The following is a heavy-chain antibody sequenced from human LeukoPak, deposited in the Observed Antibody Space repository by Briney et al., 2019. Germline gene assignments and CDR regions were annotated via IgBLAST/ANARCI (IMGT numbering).Heavy chain of an antibody. Sequence: GGSLRLSCAASGFTFSSYAMHWVRQAPGKGLEWVAVISYVGSNKYYADSVKGRFTISRDNSKNTLYLQMNSLRAEDTAVYYCARDRTPEGGGSYFLDYWGQGTLVTVSS. D-gene: IGHD1-26*01. CDR1: GFTFSSYA. V-gene: IGHV3-30-3*01. CDR2: ISYVGSNK. CDR3: ARDRTPEGGGSYFLDY. J-gene: IGHJ4*02.